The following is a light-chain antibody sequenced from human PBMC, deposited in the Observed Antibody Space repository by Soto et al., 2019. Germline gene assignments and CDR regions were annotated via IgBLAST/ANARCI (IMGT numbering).Light chain of an antibody. CDR1: QSVSSSY. CDR2: GAS. V-gene: IGKV3-20*01. Sequence: EIVLTQSPGTLSLSPGERATLSCRASQSVSSSYLAWYQQKPGQAPRLLIYGASSSATGIPDRFSVSGSGTDFTLTISRLEPEDFAVYYCQQYGSSPPFTFGPGTKVDIK. J-gene: IGKJ3*01. CDR3: QQYGSSPPFT.